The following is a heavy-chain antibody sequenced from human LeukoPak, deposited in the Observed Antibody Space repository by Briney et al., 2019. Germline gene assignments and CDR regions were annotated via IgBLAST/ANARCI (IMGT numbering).Heavy chain of an antibody. CDR1: GGSISSYD. Sequence: TSETLSLTCTVSGGSISSYDWSWIRQPAGKGLEWIGRIYTSGSTNYNPSLKSRVTMSVDTSKNQFSLKLSSVTAADTAVYYCARTNEAPSNYYYAMDVWGQGTTVTVSS. CDR3: ARTNEAPSNYYYAMDV. CDR2: IYTSGST. D-gene: IGHD1-1*01. V-gene: IGHV4-4*07. J-gene: IGHJ6*02.